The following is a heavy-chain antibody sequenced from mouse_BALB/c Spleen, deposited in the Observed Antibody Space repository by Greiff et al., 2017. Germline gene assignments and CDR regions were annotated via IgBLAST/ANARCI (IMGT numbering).Heavy chain of an antibody. V-gene: IGHV5-6-3*01. CDR2: INSNGGST. D-gene: IGHD2-1*01. J-gene: IGHJ2*01. CDR3: AREGGNYYFDY. Sequence: EVQRVESGGGLVQPGGSLKLSCAASGFTFSSYGMSWVRQTPDKRLELVATINSNGGSTYYPDSVKGRFTISRDNAKNTLYLQMSSLKSEDTAMYYCAREGGNYYFDYWGQGTTLTVSS. CDR1: GFTFSSYG.